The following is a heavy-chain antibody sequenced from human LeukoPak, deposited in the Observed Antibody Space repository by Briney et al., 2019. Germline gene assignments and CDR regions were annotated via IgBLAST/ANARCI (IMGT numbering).Heavy chain of an antibody. V-gene: IGHV3-23*01. CDR1: GFTFSSYA. CDR2: LSGSGANT. Sequence: GGSLRLSCAASGFTFSSYAMSWVRQAPGKGPEWVSALSGSGANTYYADSVKGRFTISRDNAKNSLYLQMNSLRAEDTAVYYCARDPGYSSGWFDYWGQGTLVTVSS. CDR3: ARDPGYSSGWFDY. J-gene: IGHJ4*02. D-gene: IGHD6-19*01.